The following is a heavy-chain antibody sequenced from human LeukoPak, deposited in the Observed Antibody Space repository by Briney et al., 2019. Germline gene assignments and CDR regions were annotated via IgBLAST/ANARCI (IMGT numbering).Heavy chain of an antibody. V-gene: IGHV3-23*01. Sequence: GRSLRLSCAASGFTFSSYAMSWVRQAPGKGLEWVSAISGSGGSTYYADSVKGRFTISRDNSKNTLYLQMNSLRAEDTAVYYCAKDLGSSGWYGIDYWGQGTLVTVSS. CDR3: AKDLGSSGWYGIDY. J-gene: IGHJ4*02. CDR2: ISGSGGST. D-gene: IGHD6-19*01. CDR1: GFTFSSYA.